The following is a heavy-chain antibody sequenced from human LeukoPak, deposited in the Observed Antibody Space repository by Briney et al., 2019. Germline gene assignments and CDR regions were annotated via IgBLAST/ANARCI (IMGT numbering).Heavy chain of an antibody. Sequence: TGGSLRISCAASGFTFSDYYMSWIRQAPGKGLEWVSYISSSGSTIYYADSVKGRFTISRDNAKNSLYLQMNSLRAEDTAVYYCATFYDSSGYYYDDWGQGTLVTVSS. D-gene: IGHD3-22*01. CDR1: GFTFSDYY. CDR2: ISSSGSTI. V-gene: IGHV3-11*01. CDR3: ATFYDSSGYYYDD. J-gene: IGHJ4*02.